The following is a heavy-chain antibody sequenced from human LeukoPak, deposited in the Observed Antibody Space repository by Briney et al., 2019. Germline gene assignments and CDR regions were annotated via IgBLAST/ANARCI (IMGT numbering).Heavy chain of an antibody. V-gene: IGHV3-23*01. D-gene: IGHD2-2*02. CDR2: LRGDGST. CDR3: AKHGGRGCTGTSCYIDY. Sequence: GGSLRLSCAASGFTFSSYAMSWVRQAPARGLEWVSSLRGDGSTFYADSVKGRLTNSRDNSKNTVYLQMNSLRAEDTAVYYCAKHGGRGCTGTSCYIDYWGQGTLVTVSS. CDR1: GFTFSSYA. J-gene: IGHJ4*02.